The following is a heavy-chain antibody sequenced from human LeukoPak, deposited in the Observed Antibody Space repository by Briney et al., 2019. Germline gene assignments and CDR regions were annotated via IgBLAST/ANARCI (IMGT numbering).Heavy chain of an antibody. Sequence: PGGSLRLSXVASGFNFSDYAMNWVRQAPGKGLEWVSAISGSGGTTHYADSVKGRFAISRDNSKNTLSLQMSHLRHEDTARYYCAKDRYSNYGNWFDPWGQGTQVTVFS. CDR1: GFNFSDYA. CDR2: ISGSGGTT. J-gene: IGHJ5*02. D-gene: IGHD4-11*01. V-gene: IGHV3-23*01. CDR3: AKDRYSNYGNWFDP.